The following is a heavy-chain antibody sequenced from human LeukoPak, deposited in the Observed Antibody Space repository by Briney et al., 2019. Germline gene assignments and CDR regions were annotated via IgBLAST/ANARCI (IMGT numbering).Heavy chain of an antibody. CDR2: IIPILGIA. Sequence: VKVSCKASGYTFTSYGISWVRQAPGQGLEWMGRIIPILGIANYAQKFQGRVTITADKSTSTAYMELSSLRSEDTAVYYCARESTMRLFDPWGQGTLVTVSS. CDR1: GYTFTSYG. D-gene: IGHD3-22*01. CDR3: ARESTMRLFDP. J-gene: IGHJ5*02. V-gene: IGHV1-69*10.